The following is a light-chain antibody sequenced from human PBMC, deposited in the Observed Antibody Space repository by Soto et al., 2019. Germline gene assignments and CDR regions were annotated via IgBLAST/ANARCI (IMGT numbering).Light chain of an antibody. J-gene: IGLJ2*01. CDR1: SSNIGNNY. Sequence: QAVVTQPPSVSAAPGQTVTISCSGISSNIGNNYVSWYQQLPGTAPKLLIYDNNKRPSGIPDRFSGSKSGTSATLGITGLQTGDEADYYCGTWDSSLSAGVFGGGTQLTVL. CDR3: GTWDSSLSAGV. V-gene: IGLV1-51*01. CDR2: DNN.